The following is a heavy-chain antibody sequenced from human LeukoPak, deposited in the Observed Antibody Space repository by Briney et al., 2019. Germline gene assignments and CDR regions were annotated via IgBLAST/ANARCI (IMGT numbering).Heavy chain of an antibody. Sequence: PGGSLGLSCAGSGFMFEHYAMNWVRQAPGRGLEWVSVITGIGGGTYYAESVEGRFTVSRDNSKNTVYLQMNSLRADDTAVYYCAKDGGSTLPYYFDWWGQGTLVTVAS. J-gene: IGHJ4*02. CDR1: GFMFEHYA. CDR2: ITGIGGGT. D-gene: IGHD3-10*01. V-gene: IGHV3-23*01. CDR3: AKDGGSTLPYYFDW.